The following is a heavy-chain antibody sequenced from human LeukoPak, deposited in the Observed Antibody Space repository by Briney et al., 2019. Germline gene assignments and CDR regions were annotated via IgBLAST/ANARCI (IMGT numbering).Heavy chain of an antibody. CDR1: GGSISSYY. V-gene: IGHV4-59*01. CDR2: IYYSGTT. D-gene: IGHD2-21*02. J-gene: IGHJ4*02. CDR3: ARDVLAYCGGDCYSGYFDY. Sequence: SETLSLTCTVSGGSISSYYWSWIRQPPGKGLEWIGYIYYSGTTKYNPSLRGRVTISVDTSKNQISLKLSSVTAADTAVYYCARDVLAYCGGDCYSGYFDYWGQGTLVTVSS.